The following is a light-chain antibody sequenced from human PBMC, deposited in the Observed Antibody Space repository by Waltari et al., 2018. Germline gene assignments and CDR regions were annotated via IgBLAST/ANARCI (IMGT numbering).Light chain of an antibody. J-gene: IGKJ2*01. CDR1: HSICSY. CDR2: SAS. CDR3: QQRYSTPPYT. V-gene: IGKV1-39*01. Sequence: DIQMSPSPYSLSASVGDRVTITCRASHSICSYLKWYQQKPGKAPKLLIYSASSCQRGVPSWCCSSGSVTDVTLTISSLLPEDFATYYCQQRYSTPPYTFGQGTKLEIK.